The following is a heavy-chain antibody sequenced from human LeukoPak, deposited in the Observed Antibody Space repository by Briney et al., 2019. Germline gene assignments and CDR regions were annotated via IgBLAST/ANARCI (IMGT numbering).Heavy chain of an antibody. CDR3: ARVKRDYYDSSGYWNY. Sequence: TSETLSLTCAVYGGSFSGYYWSWIRQPPGKGLEWIGEINHSGSTNYNPSLKSRVTISVDTSKNQFSLKLSSVTAADTAVYYCARVKRDYYDSSGYWNYWGQGTLVTVSS. CDR1: GGSFSGYY. D-gene: IGHD3-22*01. J-gene: IGHJ4*02. V-gene: IGHV4-34*01. CDR2: INHSGST.